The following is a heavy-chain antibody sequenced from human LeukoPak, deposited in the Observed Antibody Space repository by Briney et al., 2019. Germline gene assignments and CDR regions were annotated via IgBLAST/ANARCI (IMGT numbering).Heavy chain of an antibody. D-gene: IGHD4-17*01. Sequence: PGGSLRLSCAVSGFTFSSYAMSWVRQAPGKGLEWVANIKQEGSEKFYVDSVKGRFTISRDNAKNSLYLQMNSLRAEDTAVYYCARVPTGEDDAFDIWGQGTMVTVSS. CDR2: IKQEGSEK. CDR1: GFTFSSYA. V-gene: IGHV3-7*04. CDR3: ARVPTGEDDAFDI. J-gene: IGHJ3*02.